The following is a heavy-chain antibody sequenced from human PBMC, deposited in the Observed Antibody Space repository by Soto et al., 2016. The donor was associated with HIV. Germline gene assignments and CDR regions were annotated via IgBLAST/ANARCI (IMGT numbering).Heavy chain of an antibody. Sequence: QVRLQQWGAGLLKPSETLSLTCAVYGGSFSGYSWTWIRQPIGKGLEWIGEINPSGDTKYNPSLKSRVTLSVDMSKNQFSLKLTSVTAADKTTYYCARPGSGSYNPALDSWGQGTLVTVSS. CDR3: ARPGSGSYNPALDS. V-gene: IGHV4-34*02. CDR2: INPSGDT. J-gene: IGHJ4*02. CDR1: GGSFSGYS. D-gene: IGHD3-10*01.